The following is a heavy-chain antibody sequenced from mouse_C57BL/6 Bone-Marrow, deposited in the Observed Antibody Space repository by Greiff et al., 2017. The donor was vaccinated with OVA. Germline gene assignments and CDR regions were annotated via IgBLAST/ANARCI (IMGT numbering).Heavy chain of an antibody. CDR1: GFTFSSYG. CDR3: ARSTIRYAMDY. V-gene: IGHV5-6*01. J-gene: IGHJ4*01. CDR2: ISSGGSYT. D-gene: IGHD2-1*01. Sequence: EVQLVESGGDLVKPGGSLKLSCAASGFTFSSYGMSWVRQTPDKRLEWVATISSGGSYTYYPDSVKGRFTISRDNAKNTLYLQMSSLKSEDTAMYYCARSTIRYAMDYWGQGTSVTVSS.